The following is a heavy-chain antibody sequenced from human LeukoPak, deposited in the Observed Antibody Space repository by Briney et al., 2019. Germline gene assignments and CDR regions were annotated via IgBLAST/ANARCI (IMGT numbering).Heavy chain of an antibody. CDR2: INAGNGNT. V-gene: IGHV1-3*01. J-gene: IGHJ4*02. D-gene: IGHD3-10*01. Sequence: ASVNVSCKASGYTFSRYNMHWVRQAPGQRLEWMGWINAGNGNTKFSQKFQGRVTITRDTSASTGYMELSSLRSEDTAVYYCAFRGVSDDFDSWGQGTLVTVSS. CDR3: AFRGVSDDFDS. CDR1: GYTFSRYN.